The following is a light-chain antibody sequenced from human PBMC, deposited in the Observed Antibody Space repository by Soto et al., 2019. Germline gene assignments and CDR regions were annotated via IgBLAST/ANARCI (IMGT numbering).Light chain of an antibody. J-gene: IGKJ4*01. CDR3: QQYCSSPPELT. Sequence: IVLTQSPGTLSLSPGEGATLSCRASQSVTSRYLAWYQQKPGQAPRLLIFGASIRDTGIPDRFSGSGSGTDFTLTISRLEPEDFAVYYCQQYCSSPPELTFGGGTKVDNK. CDR2: GAS. CDR1: QSVTSRY. V-gene: IGKV3-20*01.